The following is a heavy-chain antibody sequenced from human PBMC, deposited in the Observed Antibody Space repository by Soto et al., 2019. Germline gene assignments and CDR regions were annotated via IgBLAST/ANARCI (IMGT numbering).Heavy chain of an antibody. J-gene: IGHJ6*02. D-gene: IGHD2-21*02. Sequence: EVQLLESGGGFVQPGGSLRLSCAATGFTFSVYAMTWVRQAPGKGLEWVSAVTANGGSTYSADSVKGRFTISRDNSNITLVLQMNSLRAEDTAVYYCASLGVGDWANYYYYYGMDVWGQGTTVTVSS. CDR3: ASLGVGDWANYYYYYGMDV. V-gene: IGHV3-23*01. CDR2: VTANGGST. CDR1: GFTFSVYA.